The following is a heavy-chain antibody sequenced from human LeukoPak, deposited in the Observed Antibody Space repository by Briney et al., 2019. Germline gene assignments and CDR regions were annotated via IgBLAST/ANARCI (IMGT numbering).Heavy chain of an antibody. CDR2: ISSTGSYI. D-gene: IGHD4-17*01. V-gene: IGHV3-21*01. J-gene: IGHJ4*02. CDR1: GFTFSSFS. Sequence: GGSLRLSCAASGFTFSSFSMNWVRQAPGKGLEWVSSISSTGSYIYYADSVKGRFTVSRDNAKNSLYLQMNSLRGEDTAVYYCAREPVTGSVYWGQGTLVTVSS. CDR3: AREPVTGSVY.